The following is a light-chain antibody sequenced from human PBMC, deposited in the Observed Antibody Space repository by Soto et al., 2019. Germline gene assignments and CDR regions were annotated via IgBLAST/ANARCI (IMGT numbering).Light chain of an antibody. CDR1: QSVSSY. J-gene: IGKJ4*01. Sequence: EIVLTQSPATLSLSPGERATLSCRASQSVSSYLAWYQQKPGQAPRLLIYDASNRATGIPARFSGSGSGTDFTLTISSLEPEYFAVYYCQQRSNWPPVTCGGGTKVEIK. V-gene: IGKV3-11*01. CDR2: DAS. CDR3: QQRSNWPPVT.